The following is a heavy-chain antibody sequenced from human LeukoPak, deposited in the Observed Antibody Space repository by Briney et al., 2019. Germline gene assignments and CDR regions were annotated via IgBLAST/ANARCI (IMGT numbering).Heavy chain of an antibody. CDR1: GFTFSSYA. CDR3: AKLSGTYPY. D-gene: IGHD1-26*01. CDR2: ISGSGGST. V-gene: IGHV3-23*01. J-gene: IGHJ4*02. Sequence: GGSLRLSCAASGFTFSSYAMSWVRQTPGKGLEWVSAISGSGGSTYYADSVKGRFTISRDNSKNTLFLQMDSLRAEDTAPYYCAKLSGTYPYWGQGTLVTVSS.